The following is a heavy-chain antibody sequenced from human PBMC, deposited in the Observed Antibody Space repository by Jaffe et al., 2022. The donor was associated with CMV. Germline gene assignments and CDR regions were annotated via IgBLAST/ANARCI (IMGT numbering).Heavy chain of an antibody. V-gene: IGHV3-74*01. D-gene: IGHD3-10*01. Sequence: EVQLVESGGGLVQPGGSLRLSCTASGFTFSSYWMHWVRQAPGKGLVWVSRINSAGSTTGYADSVKGRFTISRDNAKNTLYLQMNSLGAADTAVYYCARDWDYGTGSFLPGYWGQGTLVTVSS. CDR3: ARDWDYGTGSFLPGY. J-gene: IGHJ4*02. CDR2: INSAGSTT. CDR1: GFTFSSYW.